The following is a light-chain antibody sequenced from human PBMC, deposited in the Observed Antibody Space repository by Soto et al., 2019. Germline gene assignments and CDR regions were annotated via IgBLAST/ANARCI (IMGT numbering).Light chain of an antibody. Sequence: QSALTQPASVSGSPGQSITISCTGTSSDVGSYNLVSWYQQHPGKAPKLMIYEVNKRPSGVSNRFSGSKSGNTASLTISGLHAEDEAHYYCSSYTTTSTILFGGGTKLTVL. CDR2: EVN. CDR1: SSDVGSYNL. J-gene: IGLJ2*01. V-gene: IGLV2-14*02. CDR3: SSYTTTSTIL.